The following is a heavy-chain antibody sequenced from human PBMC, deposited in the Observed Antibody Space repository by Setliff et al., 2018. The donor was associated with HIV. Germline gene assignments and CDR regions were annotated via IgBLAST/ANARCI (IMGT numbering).Heavy chain of an antibody. J-gene: IGHJ3*02. Sequence: SETLSLTCTVSGGSISSGSYYWSWIRQPAGKGLEWIGRIYFTGSSDNNPSLKSRVTLSVDTSKHQFSLRLSSVTAADTALYYCARTLAYHAFDIWGQGTMVTVSS. CDR1: GGSISSGSYY. CDR2: IYFTGSS. D-gene: IGHD2-2*01. V-gene: IGHV4-61*02. CDR3: ARTLAYHAFDI.